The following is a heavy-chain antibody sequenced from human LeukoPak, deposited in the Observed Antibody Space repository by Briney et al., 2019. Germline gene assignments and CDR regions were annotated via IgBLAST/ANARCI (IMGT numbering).Heavy chain of an antibody. CDR3: ARVLGSAWIQLWLPYYYGMDV. CDR1: GYTFTSYD. D-gene: IGHD5-18*01. J-gene: IGHJ6*02. CDR2: MNPNSGNT. Sequence: ASVKVSCKASGYTFTSYDINWVRQATRQGLEWMGWMNPNSGNTGYAQKFQGRVTMTRNTSISTAYMELSSLRSEDTAVYYCARVLGSAWIQLWLPYYYGMDVWGQGTTVTVSS. V-gene: IGHV1-8*01.